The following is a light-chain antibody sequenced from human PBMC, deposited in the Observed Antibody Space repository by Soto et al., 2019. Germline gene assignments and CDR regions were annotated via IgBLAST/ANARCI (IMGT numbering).Light chain of an antibody. CDR1: HTIDSW. Sequence: DIQMTQSPSTLSTSVVDIVKINFLSIHTIDSWLAFYQQRPGKPPNLLIYKASTLAGGVPSRFSGSGSGTEFTLTINSLQPDDLATYFCQQYHIYSGTFGQGTKV. CDR3: QQYHIYSGT. V-gene: IGKV1-5*03. J-gene: IGKJ1*01. CDR2: KAS.